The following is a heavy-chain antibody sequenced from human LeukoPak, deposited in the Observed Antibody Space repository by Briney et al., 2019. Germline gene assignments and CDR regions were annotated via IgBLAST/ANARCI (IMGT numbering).Heavy chain of an antibody. CDR2: INTDGSSV. D-gene: IGHD6-13*01. Sequence: PGGSLRLSCAASGLTLGSYWMHWVRQAPGEGLVWVSRINTDGSSVSYADSEKGRFTISRDNAKNTLYLQMNSLRAEDTAVYYCARDARIAIAGSGYYYYGMDVWGKGTPVTVSS. J-gene: IGHJ6*04. CDR1: GLTLGSYW. CDR3: ARDARIAIAGSGYYYYGMDV. V-gene: IGHV3-74*01.